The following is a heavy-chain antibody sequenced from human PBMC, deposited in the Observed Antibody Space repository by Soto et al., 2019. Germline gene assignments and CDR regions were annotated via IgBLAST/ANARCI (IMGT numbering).Heavy chain of an antibody. J-gene: IGHJ4*02. CDR3: AQTTACPGFDF. D-gene: IGHD2-21*02. CDR2: IYNGETT. Sequence: SETLSLTCSASGASISRFYWNWIRQSPGKGLEWIGHIYNGETTKYNPSLKSRVTISVDTSKNQFSLKLSSVTAADPAVYFCAQTTACPGFDFWSPGTLVTLSS. CDR1: GASISRFY. V-gene: IGHV4-4*09.